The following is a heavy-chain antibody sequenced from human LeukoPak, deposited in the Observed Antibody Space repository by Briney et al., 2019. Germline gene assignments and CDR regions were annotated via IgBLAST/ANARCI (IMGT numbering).Heavy chain of an antibody. D-gene: IGHD5-12*01. J-gene: IGHJ6*02. CDR3: ATPSTVATIEDYYYGMDV. Sequence: ASVKVSCKASGYTFSIYNMHWVRQAPGQGLEWMGIINPSGGSASDAQKFQGRLTMTRDTSTSTLYMELSSLRSEDTAVYYCATPSTVATIEDYYYGMDVWGQGTTVTVSS. CDR1: GYTFSIYN. V-gene: IGHV1-46*01. CDR2: INPSGGSA.